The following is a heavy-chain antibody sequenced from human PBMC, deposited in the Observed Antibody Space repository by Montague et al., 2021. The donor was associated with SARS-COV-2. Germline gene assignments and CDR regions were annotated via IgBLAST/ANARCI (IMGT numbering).Heavy chain of an antibody. J-gene: IGHJ4*02. CDR3: AHRDSGRIAAAGFDY. Sequence: PALGKPTQTLTLTCTFSGFSLSTSGVGVGWIRQPPGKALEWLALSYWXDDKRYSPSLKGRLTITKDTSKNQVVLTMTNMDPVDTATYYCAHRDSGRIAAAGFDYWGQGTLVTVSS. D-gene: IGHD6-13*01. CDR1: GFSLSTSGVG. V-gene: IGHV2-5*02. CDR2: SYWXDDK.